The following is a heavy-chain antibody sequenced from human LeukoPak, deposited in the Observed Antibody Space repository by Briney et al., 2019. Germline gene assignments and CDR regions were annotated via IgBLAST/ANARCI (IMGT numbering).Heavy chain of an antibody. CDR1: GYTFTSYG. CDR3: ATAYPPSSSWYYFDY. D-gene: IGHD6-13*01. J-gene: IGHJ4*02. Sequence: GASVKVSCKASGYTFTSYGISWVRQAPGQGLEWMGWISAYNGNTNYAQKLQGRVTMTEDTSTDTAYMELSSLRSEDTAVYYCATAYPPSSSWYYFDYWGQGTLVTVSS. CDR2: ISAYNGNT. V-gene: IGHV1-18*01.